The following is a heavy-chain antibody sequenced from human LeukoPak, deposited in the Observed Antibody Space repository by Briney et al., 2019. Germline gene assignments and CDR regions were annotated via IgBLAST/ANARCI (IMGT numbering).Heavy chain of an antibody. CDR1: GYTFTSYG. Sequence: ASVKVSCKASGYTFTSYGISWVRQAPGQGLEWMGWISAYNGNTNYAQKLQGRVTMTTDTSTSTAYMELRSLRSDDTAVYYCARDTSGYGDLGFDYWAREPWSPSPQ. J-gene: IGHJ4*02. CDR2: ISAYNGNT. CDR3: ARDTSGYGDLGFDY. D-gene: IGHD4-17*01. V-gene: IGHV1-18*01.